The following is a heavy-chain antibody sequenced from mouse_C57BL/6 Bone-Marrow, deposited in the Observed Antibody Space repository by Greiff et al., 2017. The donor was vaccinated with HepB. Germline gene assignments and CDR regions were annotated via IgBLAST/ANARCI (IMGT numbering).Heavy chain of an antibody. CDR3: TRDTLYAMDY. CDR1: GYTFTDYE. Sequence: VKLQESGAELVRPGASVTLSCKASGYTFTDYEMHWVKQTPVHGLEWIGAIDPETGGTAYNQKFKGKAILTADKSSSTAYMELRSLTSEDSAVDYCTRDTLYAMDYWGQGTSVTVSS. CDR2: IDPETGGT. V-gene: IGHV1-15*01. D-gene: IGHD5-1-1*01. J-gene: IGHJ4*01.